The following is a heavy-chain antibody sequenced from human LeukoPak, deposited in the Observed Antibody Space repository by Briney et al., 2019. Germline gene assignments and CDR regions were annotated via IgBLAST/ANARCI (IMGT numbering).Heavy chain of an antibody. CDR2: IYYSGST. D-gene: IGHD3-22*01. CDR1: GGSTSSSSYY. V-gene: IGHV4-39*07. Sequence: SETLSLTCTVSGGSTSSSSYYWGWIRQPPGKGLEWIVSIYYSGSTYYNPSLKSRVTISVDTSKNQFSLKLSSVTAADTAVYYCERVPAGDYYDSSDYYYYMDVWGKGTTVTVSS. J-gene: IGHJ6*03. CDR3: ERVPAGDYYDSSDYYYYMDV.